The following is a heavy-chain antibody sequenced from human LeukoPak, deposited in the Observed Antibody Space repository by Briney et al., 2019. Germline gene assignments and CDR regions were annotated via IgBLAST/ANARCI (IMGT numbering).Heavy chain of an antibody. J-gene: IGHJ6*03. D-gene: IGHD1-26*01. Sequence: ASVKVSCKASGYTFTSYGISWVRQAPGQGLEWMGWISAYNGNTNYAQKPQGRVTMTTDTSTSTAYMELRSLRSDDTAVYYCARALVVGDATRKYYYYMDVWGKGTTVTVSS. CDR2: ISAYNGNT. CDR3: ARALVVGDATRKYYYYMDV. V-gene: IGHV1-18*01. CDR1: GYTFTSYG.